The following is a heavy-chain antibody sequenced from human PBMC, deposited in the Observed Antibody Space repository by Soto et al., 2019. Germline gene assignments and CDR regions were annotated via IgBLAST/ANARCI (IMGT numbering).Heavy chain of an antibody. CDR3: AMIVVPATYYYYYYGMDV. CDR1: GFTFSSYS. D-gene: IGHD2-2*01. V-gene: IGHV3-21*01. Sequence: GGSLRLSCAASGFTFSSYSMNWVRQAPGKGLEWVSSISSSSSYIYYADSVKGRFTISRDNAKNSLYLQMNSLRAEDTAVYYCAMIVVPATYYYYYYGMDVWGQGTTVTVSS. CDR2: ISSSSSYI. J-gene: IGHJ6*02.